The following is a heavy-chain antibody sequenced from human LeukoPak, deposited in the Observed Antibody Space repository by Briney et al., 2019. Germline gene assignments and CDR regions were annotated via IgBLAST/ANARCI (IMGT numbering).Heavy chain of an antibody. CDR3: AKRVGGTPDN. V-gene: IGHV3-23*01. D-gene: IGHD1-26*01. J-gene: IGHJ4*02. CDR2: IGGDGVSR. CDR1: GFTFKTYA. Sequence: GGSLRLSCAASGFTFKTYAMMWVRQAQGKGLEWVSAIGGDGVSRDYSDSVKGRFTISRDNSKNTLYLQMNSLRVEDTALYFCAKRVGGTPDNWGLGTLVTVSS.